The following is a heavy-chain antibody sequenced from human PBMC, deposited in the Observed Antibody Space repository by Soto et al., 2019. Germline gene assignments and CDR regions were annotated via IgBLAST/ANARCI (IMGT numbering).Heavy chain of an antibody. CDR2: ISNSGHSA. J-gene: IGHJ5*02. CDR3: AKGGPTFLNWFGP. V-gene: IGHV3-23*01. D-gene: IGHD5-12*01. Sequence: GGSLRLSCAASGFTFSSYAMNWVRQAPGKGLEWISVISNSGHSAYYADSVKGRFTISRDNSKNTLYLQIKSLRAEDTAAYYCAKGGPTFLNWFGPWGQGTLVTVSS. CDR1: GFTFSSYA.